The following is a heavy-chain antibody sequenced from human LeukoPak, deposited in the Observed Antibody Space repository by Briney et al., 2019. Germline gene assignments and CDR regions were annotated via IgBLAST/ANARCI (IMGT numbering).Heavy chain of an antibody. V-gene: IGHV3-11*01. J-gene: IGHJ4*02. Sequence: GGSLRLSCAASGFTFSDFYMSWIRQAPGKGLELVSYISHTGGSIYYADSVKSRFTISRGNAKNSLYLQMNSLRAEGTAMYYCARGYCSGGSCYWSYWGQGTLVIVSS. CDR3: ARGYCSGGSCYWSY. D-gene: IGHD2-15*01. CDR2: ISHTGGSI. CDR1: GFTFSDFY.